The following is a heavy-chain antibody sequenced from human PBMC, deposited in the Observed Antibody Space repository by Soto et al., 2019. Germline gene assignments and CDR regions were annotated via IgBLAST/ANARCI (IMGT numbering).Heavy chain of an antibody. V-gene: IGHV3-30*18. CDR2: ISNDGSNK. Sequence: GGSLRLSCAASGFTFSSYGMHRVRQAPGRGLEWGALISNDGSNKYYADSVKGRFTFSRDNSKNTLYLQMNSLRAEDTAVYYCAKTYCSSPSCYTDFYYGMDVWGQGTTVTVSS. CDR3: AKTYCSSPSCYTDFYYGMDV. CDR1: GFTFSSYG. D-gene: IGHD2-2*02. J-gene: IGHJ6*02.